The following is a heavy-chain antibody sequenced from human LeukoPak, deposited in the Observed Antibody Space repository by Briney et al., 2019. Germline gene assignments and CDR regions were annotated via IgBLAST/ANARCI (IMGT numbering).Heavy chain of an antibody. Sequence: GGSLRLSCAATGFTFSDYYMSWIRQAPGTGLEWVSYISGSGSSTYYADSVKGRFTISRDNAKNSLFLQMDSLRAEDTAVYYCARDRVSSGWDHDYWGQGTLVTVSS. V-gene: IGHV3-11*04. CDR3: ARDRVSSGWDHDY. D-gene: IGHD6-19*01. CDR1: GFTFSDYY. CDR2: ISGSGSST. J-gene: IGHJ4*02.